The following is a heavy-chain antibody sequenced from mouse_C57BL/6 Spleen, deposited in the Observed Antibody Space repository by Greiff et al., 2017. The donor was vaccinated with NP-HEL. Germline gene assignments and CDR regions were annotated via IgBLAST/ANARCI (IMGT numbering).Heavy chain of an antibody. CDR3: ARSLQLRLQAMDY. CDR2: IWSGGST. D-gene: IGHD3-2*02. Sequence: VKLMESGPGLVQPSQSLSITCTVSGFSLTSYGVHWVRQSPGKGLEWLGVIWSGGSTDYNAAFISRLSISKDNSKSQVFFKMNSLQADDTAIYYCARSLQLRLQAMDYWGQGTSVTVSS. CDR1: GFSLTSYG. V-gene: IGHV2-2*01. J-gene: IGHJ4*01.